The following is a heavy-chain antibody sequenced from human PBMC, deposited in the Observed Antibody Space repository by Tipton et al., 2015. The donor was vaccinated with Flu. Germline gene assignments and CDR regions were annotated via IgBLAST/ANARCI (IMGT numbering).Heavy chain of an antibody. J-gene: IGHJ4*02. Sequence: QLVQSGAEVKKPGPSVKVSCKASGYTFTGYYMHWVRQAPGQGLEWMGRINPNSGGTNYAQKFQGRVTMTRDTSISTAYMELSRLRSDDTAVYYCASRSYYDSSGSIDYWGQGTLVTVSS. CDR2: INPNSGGT. CDR1: GYTFTGYY. V-gene: IGHV1-2*06. D-gene: IGHD3-22*01. CDR3: ASRSYYDSSGSIDY.